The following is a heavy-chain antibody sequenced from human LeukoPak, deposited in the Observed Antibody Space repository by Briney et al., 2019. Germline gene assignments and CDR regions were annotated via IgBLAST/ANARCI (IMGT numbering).Heavy chain of an antibody. CDR2: IYSGGNT. Sequence: SGGSLRLSCAASGFTVSSNYMSWVRQAPGKGLEWVSVIYSGGNTYYADSVKGRFTISRDNAKNSLFLQMNSLRAEDTAVYYCASLTDYYSWGQGTLVTVSS. D-gene: IGHD3-9*01. CDR3: ASLTDYYS. V-gene: IGHV3-53*01. J-gene: IGHJ4*02. CDR1: GFTVSSNY.